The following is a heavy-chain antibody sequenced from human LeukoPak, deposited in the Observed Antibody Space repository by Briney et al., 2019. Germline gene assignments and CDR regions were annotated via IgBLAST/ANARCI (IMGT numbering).Heavy chain of an antibody. D-gene: IGHD3-10*01. CDR1: GFTLTDFW. V-gene: IGHV3-74*01. J-gene: IGHJ3*02. CDR2: VAADGSST. Sequence: LPGGSLRLSCKASGFTLTDFWMHWVRQAPGKGLVWVSRVAADGSSTYYADYVRGRFTVSRDNARNSLYLQMSSLRAEDTAIYYCARDTGIREAFDIWGRGTMVTVSS. CDR3: ARDTGIREAFDI.